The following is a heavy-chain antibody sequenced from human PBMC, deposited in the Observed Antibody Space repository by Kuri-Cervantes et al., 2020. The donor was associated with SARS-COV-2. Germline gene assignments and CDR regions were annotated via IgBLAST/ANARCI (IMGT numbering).Heavy chain of an antibody. CDR2: ISSNGGST. V-gene: IGHV3-64D*08. Sequence: GESLKISCSASGFTFSSYAMHWVRQAPGKGLEYVSAISSNGGSTYYADSVKGRFTISRDNSKNTLYLQMSSLRAEDTAVYYCAKDHMAAMVRGPRGYFDYWGQGTLVTVSS. CDR1: GFTFSSYA. D-gene: IGHD3-10*01. J-gene: IGHJ4*02. CDR3: AKDHMAAMVRGPRGYFDY.